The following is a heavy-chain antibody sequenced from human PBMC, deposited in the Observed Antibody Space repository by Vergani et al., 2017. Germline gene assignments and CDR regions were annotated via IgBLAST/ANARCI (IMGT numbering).Heavy chain of an antibody. CDR2: ISWNSNSE. CDR1: GFKFDEYA. D-gene: IGHD3-3*01. V-gene: IGHV3-9*01. J-gene: IGHJ4*01. Sequence: EVELEEFGGGLAQPGMSLRLSCAASGFKFDEYAMHWVRQAPGKGLEWVAGISWNSNSEDYADSVEGRFTISRDNAKNSVFLQMSSLTSEDTAVYYCAKSDKRGVEMIEYFFDHWGQGSLVTVSS. CDR3: AKSDKRGVEMIEYFFDH.